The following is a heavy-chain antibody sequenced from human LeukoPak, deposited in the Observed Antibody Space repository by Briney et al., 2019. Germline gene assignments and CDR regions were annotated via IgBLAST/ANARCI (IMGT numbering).Heavy chain of an antibody. V-gene: IGHV3-66*01. Sequence: PGGSLRLSCAASGFTVSSNYMSWVRQAPGKGLEWVSVIYSGGSTYYADSVKGRFTISRDNSKNTLYLQMNSLRAEDTAVYYCARDIAAAGTVPVGFDYWGQGTLVTVSS. CDR2: IYSGGST. J-gene: IGHJ4*02. CDR3: ARDIAAAGTVPVGFDY. CDR1: GFTVSSNY. D-gene: IGHD6-13*01.